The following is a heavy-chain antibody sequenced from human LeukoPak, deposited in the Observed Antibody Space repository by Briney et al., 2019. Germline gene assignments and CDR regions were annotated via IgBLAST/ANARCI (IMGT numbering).Heavy chain of an antibody. CDR1: GFTFSSYA. CDR2: ISGSGGST. CDR3: AKGGLWFGGFDP. D-gene: IGHD3-10*01. J-gene: IGHJ5*02. Sequence: GGSLRLSCAASGFTFSSYAMSWVRQAPGKGLEWVSAISGSGGSTYYADSVKGRFTISRDNSKNTLYLQMNSLRAEDTAVYCCAKGGLWFGGFDPWGQGTLVTVSS. V-gene: IGHV3-23*01.